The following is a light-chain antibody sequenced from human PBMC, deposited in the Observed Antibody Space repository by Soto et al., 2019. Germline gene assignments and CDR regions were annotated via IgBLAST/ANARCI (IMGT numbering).Light chain of an antibody. CDR3: QQRSNWPRT. CDR2: DAS. J-gene: IGKJ4*01. CDR1: QSVSSY. Sequence: EIVLTQSPATLSLSPGEGATLSCRASQSVSSYLAWYRQKPGQAPRLLIYDASNRATGIPARFSGSGSGTDFTLTISSLEPEDFAVYYCQQRSNWPRTFGGGTKVVIK. V-gene: IGKV3-11*01.